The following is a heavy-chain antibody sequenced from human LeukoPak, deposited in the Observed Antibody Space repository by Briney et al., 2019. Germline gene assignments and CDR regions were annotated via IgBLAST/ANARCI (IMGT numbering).Heavy chain of an antibody. D-gene: IGHD4-23*01. V-gene: IGHV4-38-2*02. CDR3: ARDPSDYGGNGIDY. J-gene: IGHJ4*02. CDR2: IYHSGSI. Sequence: SETLSLTCTVSGYSISSGYYWGWIRQPPGKGLEWIGSIYHSGSIYYNPSLKSRVTISVDTSKNQFSLKLSSVTAADTAVYYCARDPSDYGGNGIDYWGQGTLVTVSS. CDR1: GYSISSGYY.